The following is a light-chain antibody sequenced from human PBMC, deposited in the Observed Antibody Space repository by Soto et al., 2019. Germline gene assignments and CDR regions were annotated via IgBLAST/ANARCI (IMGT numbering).Light chain of an antibody. Sequence: DIQMTQSPSSVSASVGDSVTITCRASQSVRAWLAWYQQKPGKAPKLLIYAASSLQSGVPSRFSGSGSGTDFTLTISSLQPEDFATYYCQQSYSTPPTFGQGTKVEIK. CDR3: QQSYSTPPT. J-gene: IGKJ1*01. CDR2: AAS. CDR1: QSVRAW. V-gene: IGKV1-39*01.